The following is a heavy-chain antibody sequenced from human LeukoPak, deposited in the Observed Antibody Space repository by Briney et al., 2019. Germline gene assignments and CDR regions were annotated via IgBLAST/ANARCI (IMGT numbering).Heavy chain of an antibody. Sequence: SETLSLTCDVSGYSINFGHLWGWIRQPPGKGLEWIASINHSGRTYYTPSLKSRVTISVDTLKNQFSLKVTSVTAEDTGMYFCARESSAVAHTMMRDWLDPWGQGTLVTVSS. D-gene: IGHD3-22*01. CDR1: GYSINFGHL. V-gene: IGHV4-38-2*02. CDR2: INHSGRT. CDR3: ARESSAVAHTMMRDWLDP. J-gene: IGHJ5*02.